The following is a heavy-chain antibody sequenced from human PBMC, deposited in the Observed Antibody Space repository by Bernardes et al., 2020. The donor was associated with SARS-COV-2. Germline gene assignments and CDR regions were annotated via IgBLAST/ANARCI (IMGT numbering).Heavy chain of an antibody. CDR1: EFTFSRFW. V-gene: IGHV3-74*01. Sequence: GGSLRLSCAASEFTFSRFWMHWVRQVPGKGLVWVSRINEDGTTTDYADSVKGRFTISRDNAKNTLFLQMNSLRAEDTAIYYCARDLAGREDFWGPGTLVTVSS. CDR3: ARDLAGREDF. D-gene: IGHD1-26*01. J-gene: IGHJ4*02. CDR2: INEDGTTT.